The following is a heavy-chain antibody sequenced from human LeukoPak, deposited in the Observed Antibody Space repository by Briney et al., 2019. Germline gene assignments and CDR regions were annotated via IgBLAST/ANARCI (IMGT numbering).Heavy chain of an antibody. V-gene: IGHV4-61*02. D-gene: IGHD6-13*01. J-gene: IGHJ4*02. CDR1: GGSISSSSYY. CDR2: IYTSGST. CDR3: ARGPYSSSWYFPYYFDY. Sequence: SETLSLTCTVSGGSISSSSYYWSWIRQPAGKGLEWIGRIYTSGSTNYNPSLKSRVTISVDTSKNQFSLKLSSVTAADTAVYYCARGPYSSSWYFPYYFDYWGQGTLVTVSS.